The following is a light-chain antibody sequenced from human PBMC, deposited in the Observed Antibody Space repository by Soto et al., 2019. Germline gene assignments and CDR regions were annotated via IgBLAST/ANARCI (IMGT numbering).Light chain of an antibody. J-gene: IGKJ1*01. CDR2: KTS. Sequence: DIVLTQTPLSLVVTLGQPASISCKSGQSLAFSDGNIYLNGLQQRPGQPPRLLIYKTSNRFSGVPDRFSGSGAGTDFTLKISKVEAEDVGVYYCVEASLLPHAFGQGTKVEIK. CDR3: VEASLLPHA. CDR1: QSLAFSDGNIY. V-gene: IGKV2-24*01.